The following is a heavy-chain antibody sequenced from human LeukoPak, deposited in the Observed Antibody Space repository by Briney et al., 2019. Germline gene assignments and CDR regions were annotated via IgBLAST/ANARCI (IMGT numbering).Heavy chain of an antibody. D-gene: IGHD3-10*01. CDR1: GFTFSSYS. V-gene: IGHV3-21*01. J-gene: IGHJ4*02. CDR2: ISSSSSYI. Sequence: GGSLRLSCAASGFTFSSYSMNWVRQAPGKGLEWVSSISSSSSYIYYADSVKGRFTISRDNAKNSLYLQMNSLRAEDTAVYYCAKEGGGSGSYAPFDYWGQGTLVTVSS. CDR3: AKEGGGSGSYAPFDY.